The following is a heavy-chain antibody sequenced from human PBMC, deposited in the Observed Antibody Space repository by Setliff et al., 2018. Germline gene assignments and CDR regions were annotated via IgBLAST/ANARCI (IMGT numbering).Heavy chain of an antibody. Sequence: KPSETLSLTCTVSGGSISSSSYYWGWIRQPPGRGLEWIGSIYYSGSTYYNPSLKSRVTISVDTSKNQFSLKLSSVTAADTAVYYCARLTPVGSRARYYFDWAAWFDPWSQGILVTVSS. CDR3: ARLTPVGSRARYYFDWAAWFDP. V-gene: IGHV4-39*01. D-gene: IGHD3-9*01. J-gene: IGHJ5*02. CDR2: IYYSGST. CDR1: GGSISSSSYY.